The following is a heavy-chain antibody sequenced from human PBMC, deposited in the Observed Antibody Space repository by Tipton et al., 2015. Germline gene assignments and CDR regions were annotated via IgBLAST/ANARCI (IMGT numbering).Heavy chain of an antibody. CDR1: GGSVTSGSYY. V-gene: IGHV4-61*01. J-gene: IGHJ6*02. Sequence: TLSLTCSVSGGSVTSGSYYWSWIRQPPGKGLEWIGYISYTETSHYNPSLKSRVTISVDTSKNEFSLKLRSVTAADTAVYYCARDLEHGMDVWGQETTVTVSS. D-gene: IGHD3-3*01. CDR3: ARDLEHGMDV. CDR2: ISYTETS.